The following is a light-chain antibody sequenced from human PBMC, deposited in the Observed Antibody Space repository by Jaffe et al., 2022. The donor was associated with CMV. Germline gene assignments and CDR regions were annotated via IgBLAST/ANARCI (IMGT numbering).Light chain of an antibody. CDR1: QSITSSY. J-gene: IGKJ1*01. CDR3: HQFANSPPWT. V-gene: IGKV3-20*01. CDR2: GAS. Sequence: EIVLTQSPGTLSVSPGERATLSCWASQSITSSYLAWYQQKPGQAPRLLIYGASFRAAGIPDRFSGSGSGTDFTLTISRLEPEDSAVYYCHQFANSPPWTFGQGTKVEVK.